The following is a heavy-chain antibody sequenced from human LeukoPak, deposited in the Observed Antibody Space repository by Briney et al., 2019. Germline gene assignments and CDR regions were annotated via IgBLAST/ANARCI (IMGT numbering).Heavy chain of an antibody. J-gene: IGHJ4*02. CDR3: AKDGAWLRFDD. Sequence: GGSLRLSCAASGFTFSSYGMSWVRQAPGKGLEWVSAITATSSSTHDADSVKGRFTISRDDSKNTLYLQMKNLRAEDTAVYYCAKDGAWLRFDDWGQGILVSVSS. CDR1: GFTFSSYG. CDR2: ITATSSST. V-gene: IGHV3-23*01. D-gene: IGHD5-12*01.